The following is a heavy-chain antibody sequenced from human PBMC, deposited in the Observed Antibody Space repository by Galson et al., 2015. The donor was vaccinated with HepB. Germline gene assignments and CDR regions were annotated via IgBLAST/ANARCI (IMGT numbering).Heavy chain of an antibody. CDR3: ARGIGYGDVRYFDY. D-gene: IGHD4-17*01. J-gene: IGHJ4*02. Sequence: SVKVSCKASGYTFTGYYMHWVRQAPGQGLEWMGRINPNSGGTNYALKFQGRVTMTRDTSISTAYMELSRLRSDDTVVYYCARGIGYGDVRYFDYWGQGTLVTVSS. CDR2: INPNSGGT. CDR1: GYTFTGYY. V-gene: IGHV1-2*05.